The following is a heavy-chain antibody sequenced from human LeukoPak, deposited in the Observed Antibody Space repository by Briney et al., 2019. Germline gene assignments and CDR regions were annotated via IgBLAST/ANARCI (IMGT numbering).Heavy chain of an antibody. CDR2: INHSGST. CDR3: ARGVVTAHIWNY. CDR1: GFTFTNAR. V-gene: IGHV4-34*01. Sequence: GSLRLSCAASGFTFTNARMSWVRQPPGKGLEWIGEINHSGSTNYNPSLKSRVTISVDTSKNQFSLKLSSVTAADTAVYYCARGVVTAHIWNYWGQGTLVTVSS. J-gene: IGHJ4*02. D-gene: IGHD2-21*02.